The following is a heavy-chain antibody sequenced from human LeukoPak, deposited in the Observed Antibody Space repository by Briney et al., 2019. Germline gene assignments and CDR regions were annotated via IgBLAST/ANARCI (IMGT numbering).Heavy chain of an antibody. CDR3: ARRYYYDSSGYYHPN. Sequence: VASVKVSCKASGYTFTGYYMHWVRQAPGQGLEWMGWINPNSGGTDYAQKFQGRVTMTRDTSISTAYMELSRLRSDDTAVYYCARRYYYDSSGYYHPNWGQGTLVTVSS. CDR2: INPNSGGT. CDR1: GYTFTGYY. J-gene: IGHJ4*02. V-gene: IGHV1-2*02. D-gene: IGHD3-22*01.